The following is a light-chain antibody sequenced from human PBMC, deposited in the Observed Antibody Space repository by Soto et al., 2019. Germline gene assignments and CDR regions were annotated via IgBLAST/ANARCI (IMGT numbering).Light chain of an antibody. CDR2: DTS. Sequence: EIVLTQSPAILSLSPGDRATLSCRASQSVSSYLAWYQQKPGQAPRILIYDTSKRATGIPARFSGSGSGTDFTLTISSLEPEDFAVYYCQHRRNWPPGSTFGQGTKLEIK. CDR1: QSVSSY. V-gene: IGKV3-11*01. J-gene: IGKJ2*02. CDR3: QHRRNWPPGST.